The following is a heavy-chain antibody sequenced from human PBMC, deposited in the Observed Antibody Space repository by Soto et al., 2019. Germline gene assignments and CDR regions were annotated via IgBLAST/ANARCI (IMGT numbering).Heavy chain of an antibody. CDR1: GGYISSYY. CDR3: ARAFGSTMPSLF. D-gene: IGHD2-2*01. J-gene: IGHJ4*02. Sequence: QVQLQESGPGLVKPSETLSLTCTVSGGYISSYYWTWIRQPPGKGLEWIGYIYYSGSTNYIPSLKSRVTMSIDTSKNQFSLKLSSVTAADTAVYYCARAFGSTMPSLFWGQGTLVTVSA. CDR2: IYYSGST. V-gene: IGHV4-59*01.